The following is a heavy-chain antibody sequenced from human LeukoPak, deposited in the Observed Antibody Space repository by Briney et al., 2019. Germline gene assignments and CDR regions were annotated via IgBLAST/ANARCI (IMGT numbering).Heavy chain of an antibody. Sequence: ASVNVSCKASGYTFTSYYIKWVRQATGQGLEWMGWMNPDGGNTGYGQKFQGRVTMTRNTSTSTAYMELSSLRSEDTAVYYCARGRRRYYDSSGYYFDYWGQGTLVTVSS. V-gene: IGHV1-8*01. J-gene: IGHJ4*02. CDR3: ARGRRRYYDSSGYYFDY. D-gene: IGHD3-22*01. CDR2: MNPDGGNT. CDR1: GYTFTSYY.